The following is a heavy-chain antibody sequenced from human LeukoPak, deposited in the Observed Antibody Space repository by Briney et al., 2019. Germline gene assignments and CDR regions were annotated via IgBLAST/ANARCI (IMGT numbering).Heavy chain of an antibody. CDR3: ARLLDNDASGDPDTFDM. D-gene: IGHD3-22*01. CDR2: NYYNGKT. V-gene: IGHV4-59*11. Sequence: SETLSLTCSVSGGSMSRHYWSWIRQPPGKGLEWIGYNYYNGKTYYMPSLRSRVTMSIDTSKSLFSLKLTSVTAADTAVYSCARLLDNDASGDPDTFDMWGQGTVVTVSS. CDR1: GGSMSRHY. J-gene: IGHJ3*02.